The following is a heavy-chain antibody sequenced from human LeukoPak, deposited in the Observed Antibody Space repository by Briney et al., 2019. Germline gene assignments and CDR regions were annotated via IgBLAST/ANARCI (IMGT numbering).Heavy chain of an antibody. CDR2: SDNSGGYT. V-gene: IGHV3-23*01. CDR1: GFTFSTYA. CDR3: TSQLFRGRERSYSDF. D-gene: IGHD1-1*01. J-gene: IGHJ4*02. Sequence: PGGALRLSCVTSGFTFSTYAMTWVRQAPGGGAEWVSSSDNSGGYTDYSDSVKRRLSVCRDNSKSTLHLQMESLRVEDTDVYYCTSQLFRGRERSYSDFWGQGT.